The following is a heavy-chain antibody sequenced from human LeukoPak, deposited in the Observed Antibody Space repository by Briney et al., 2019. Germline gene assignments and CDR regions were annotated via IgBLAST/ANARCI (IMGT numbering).Heavy chain of an antibody. J-gene: IGHJ4*02. CDR1: GFTFSNYD. V-gene: IGHV3-33*06. D-gene: IGHD3-22*01. Sequence: PGRSLRLSCAASGFTFSNYDMHWVRQAPGKGLEWVALIWYDGTNKYYADSVKGRFTISRDNSKNIVYLQMNSLRAEDTAVYYCAKVLTPYYYDSSGYDYWGQGTLVTVSS. CDR2: IWYDGTNK. CDR3: AKVLTPYYYDSSGYDY.